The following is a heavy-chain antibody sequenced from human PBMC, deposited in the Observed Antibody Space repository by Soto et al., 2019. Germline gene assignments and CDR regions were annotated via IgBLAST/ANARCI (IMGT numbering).Heavy chain of an antibody. CDR1: GGSISSGGYS. CDR2: IYHSGST. V-gene: IGHV4-30-2*01. CDR3: AAGGGLPRYY. J-gene: IGHJ4*02. Sequence: QLQLQESGSGLVKPSQTLSLTCAVSGGSISSGGYSWSWIRQPPGKGLEWIGYIYHSGSTYYNPSLKSRVTISADRSKHQFYLKLSSVTAADTAVYYCAAGGGLPRYYWGQGTLVTVSS. D-gene: IGHD5-12*01.